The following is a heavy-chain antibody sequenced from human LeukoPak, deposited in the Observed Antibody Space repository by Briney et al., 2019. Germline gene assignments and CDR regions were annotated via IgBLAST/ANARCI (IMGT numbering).Heavy chain of an antibody. V-gene: IGHV3-23*01. CDR1: GFTFSNHG. D-gene: IGHD3-10*01. Sequence: PGGSLRLSCAASGFTFSNHGMNWVRQAPGKGLEWVSGISPSGDITYYADSVKDRFTISRDNSENTLYLEVISLTAEDTAVYYCAKDDAWLRFGEWSQGTLVTVSS. CDR2: ISPSGDIT. J-gene: IGHJ4*02. CDR3: AKDDAWLRFGE.